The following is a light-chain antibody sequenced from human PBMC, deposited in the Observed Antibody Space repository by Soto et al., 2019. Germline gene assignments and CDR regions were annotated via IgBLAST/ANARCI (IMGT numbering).Light chain of an antibody. J-gene: IGKJ1*01. V-gene: IGKV1-17*02. Sequence: DIQMTQSQSSLSASVGDRVTITCRASEDIRSDLGWYQQRPGRAPKRLIYATFTLQSGVPSRFSGSRSGTEFTLTISNLQPEDFATYYCLQFNSYPRRFGQGTKVEL. CDR2: ATF. CDR1: EDIRSD. CDR3: LQFNSYPRR.